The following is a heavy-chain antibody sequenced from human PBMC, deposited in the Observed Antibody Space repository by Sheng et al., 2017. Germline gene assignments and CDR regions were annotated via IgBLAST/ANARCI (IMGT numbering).Heavy chain of an antibody. CDR1: GGSFSGYY. Sequence: QVQLQQWGAGLLKPSETLSLTCAVYGGSFSGYYWSWIRQPPGKGLEWIGEINHSGSTNYNPSLKSRVTISVDTSKNQFSLKLSSVTAADTAVYYCARRMHYYFDYVGPGNPGHRLL. CDR3: ARRMHYYFDY. V-gene: IGHV4-34*01. J-gene: IGHJ4*02. CDR2: INHSGST.